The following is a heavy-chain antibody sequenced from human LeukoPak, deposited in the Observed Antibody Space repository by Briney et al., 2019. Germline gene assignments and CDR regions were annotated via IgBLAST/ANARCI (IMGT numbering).Heavy chain of an antibody. CDR1: GFTFSTFA. V-gene: IGHV3-23*01. CDR2: IFPSGGEI. CDR3: AKDGQWLGNRPFDY. J-gene: IGHJ4*02. D-gene: IGHD6-19*01. Sequence: GGSLRLSCAASGFTFSTFAMIWVRQPPGKGLEWVSSIFPSGGEIHYADSVRGRFTISRDNSKSTLSLQMNSLRAEDTAVYYCAKDGQWLGNRPFDYWGQGTLVTVSS.